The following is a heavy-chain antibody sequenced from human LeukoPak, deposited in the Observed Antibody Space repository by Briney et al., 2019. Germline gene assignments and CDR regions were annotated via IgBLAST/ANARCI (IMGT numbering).Heavy chain of an antibody. CDR3: ARGYSGSYSDY. CDR2: IYYSGST. CDR1: GGSISSSSYY. Sequence: SETLSLTCTVSGGSISSSSYYWGWIRQPPGKGLEWIGSIYYSGSTYYNPSLKSRVTISVDRSKNQFSLKLSSVTAADTAVYYCARGYSGSYSDYWGQGTLVTVSS. V-gene: IGHV4-39*07. D-gene: IGHD1-26*01. J-gene: IGHJ4*02.